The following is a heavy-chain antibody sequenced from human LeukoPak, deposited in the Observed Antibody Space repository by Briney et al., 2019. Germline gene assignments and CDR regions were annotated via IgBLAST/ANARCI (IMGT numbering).Heavy chain of an antibody. V-gene: IGHV3-74*01. CDR3: ARGTAITAGIDF. J-gene: IGHJ4*02. CDR2: INPEGAST. Sequence: GGSLRLSCTASGFAFSTYWMFWVRQAPGRGLVWVSQINPEGASTTYGDPAKGRFTASRDNAKNALHLQMNSLRVDDTAVYYCARGTAITAGIDFWGQGTLVTVSS. CDR1: GFAFSTYW. D-gene: IGHD6-19*01.